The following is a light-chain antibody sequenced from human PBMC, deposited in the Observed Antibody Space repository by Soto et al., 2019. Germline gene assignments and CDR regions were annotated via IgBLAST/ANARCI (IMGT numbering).Light chain of an antibody. V-gene: IGKV1-39*01. CDR3: QHSYISPYT. CDR1: ESIANY. J-gene: IGKJ2*01. Sequence: DIQMTQSPSSLSASVGDRVTITCRASESIANYLNWYQQKPGKAPNLLIYAASTLQTGVPSRFSGRGSGTDFTLTISSLQTEDFANYFCQHSYISPYTFGQGTKL. CDR2: AAS.